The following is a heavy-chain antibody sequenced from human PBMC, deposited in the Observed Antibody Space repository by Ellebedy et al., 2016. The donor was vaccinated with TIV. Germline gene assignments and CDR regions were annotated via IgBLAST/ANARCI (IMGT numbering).Heavy chain of an antibody. J-gene: IGHJ4*02. CDR1: GFTFSNYY. CDR3: AKDSLRSFDY. V-gene: IGHV3-11*05. Sequence: GGSLRLXXAASGFTFSNYYMSWFRQAPGKGLEWVSYISDSSSFTSYADSVKGRFSISRDNGKKSVYLQMNSLRAEDTAVYYCAKDSLRSFDYWGQGTLVTVSS. CDR2: ISDSSSFT. D-gene: IGHD4-17*01.